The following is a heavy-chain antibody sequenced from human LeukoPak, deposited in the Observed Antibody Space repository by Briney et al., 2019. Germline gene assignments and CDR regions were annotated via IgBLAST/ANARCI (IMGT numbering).Heavy chain of an antibody. CDR1: GFTFSSYW. V-gene: IGHV3-7*01. Sequence: GGSLRLSCAASGFTFSSYWMSWVRQAPGKGLEWVANIKKDGSEKYYVDSVKGRFTIYRDNAKTSLYLQMNSLRAEDTAVYYCAREGSDWNYYYYMDVWGKGTTVTISS. J-gene: IGHJ6*03. CDR2: IKKDGSEK. D-gene: IGHD6-19*01. CDR3: AREGSDWNYYYYMDV.